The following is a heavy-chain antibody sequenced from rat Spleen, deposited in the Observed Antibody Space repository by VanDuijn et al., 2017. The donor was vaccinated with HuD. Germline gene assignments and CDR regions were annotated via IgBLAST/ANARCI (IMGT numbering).Heavy chain of an antibody. CDR2: ISYDGSST. J-gene: IGHJ1*01. CDR3: VRLLGAPDWYFDF. D-gene: IGHD5-1*01. CDR1: GFTFSNYG. V-gene: IGHV5-29*01. Sequence: EVQLVESDGGLVQPGRSLKLSCAASGFTFSNYGMAWVRQAPTKGLEWVATISYDGSSTYYRGSVKGRFTISRENARSTLYLQMDSLRSEDTATYYCVRLLGAPDWYFDFWGPGTMVTVSS.